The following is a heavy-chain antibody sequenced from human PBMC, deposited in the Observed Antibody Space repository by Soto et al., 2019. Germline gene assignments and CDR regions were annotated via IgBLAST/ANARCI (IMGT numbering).Heavy chain of an antibody. CDR3: ARESHDILTGPPWVWYFDL. CDR1: GGSFSGYY. V-gene: IGHV4-34*01. CDR2: INDRGSI. J-gene: IGHJ2*01. D-gene: IGHD3-9*01. Sequence: QVQLQQWGAGPLRPLETLSLNCGVSGGSFSGYYWAWIRQSPGKGLEWIGEINDRGSINYNPSLNIRVSISVDTSKNPYSLNLRSVTAADTAVYYCARESHDILTGPPWVWYFDLWGRGTLVTV.